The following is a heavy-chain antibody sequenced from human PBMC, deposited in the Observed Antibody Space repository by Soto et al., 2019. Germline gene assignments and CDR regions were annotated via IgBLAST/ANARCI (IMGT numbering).Heavy chain of an antibody. Sequence: KASETLSLTCGVSGSSISNDNWWVWIRQPPGKGLEWIGYIHHTGFTYSNPSLKSRLTMSVDTSKNQFSLKLSSVTAADTAVYYCARAGWSDSWYFDYWGQGSLVTVSS. CDR2: IHHTGFT. J-gene: IGHJ4*02. D-gene: IGHD6-13*01. V-gene: IGHV4-28*03. CDR1: GSSISNDNW. CDR3: ARAGWSDSWYFDY.